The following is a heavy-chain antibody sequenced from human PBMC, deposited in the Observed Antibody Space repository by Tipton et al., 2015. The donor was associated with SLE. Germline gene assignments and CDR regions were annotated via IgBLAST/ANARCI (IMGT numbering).Heavy chain of an antibody. J-gene: IGHJ6*03. CDR2: IYYSGST. CDR3: ARVDYYYYYMDV. V-gene: IGHV4-59*01. CDR1: GGSISSYS. Sequence: TLSLTCTVSGGSISSYSWSWIRQPPGKGLEWIGYIYYSGSTNYNPSLKSRVTISVDTSKNQFSLKLSSVTAADTAVYYCARVDYYYYYMDVWGKGTTVTVSS.